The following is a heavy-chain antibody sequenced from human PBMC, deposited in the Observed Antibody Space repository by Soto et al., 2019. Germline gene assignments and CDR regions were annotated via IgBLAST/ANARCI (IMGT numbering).Heavy chain of an antibody. D-gene: IGHD3-9*01. Sequence: TGGSLRLSCAASGFTFSGYWMTWVRQAPGKGLEWVADIKKDGTEKYYVDSLKGRFTISRDNAKKSVYLQMNGLTVEDTAVYRCARGPSYSDYSNDWFFDSWGQGALVTVSS. CDR2: IKKDGTEK. CDR3: ARGPSYSDYSNDWFFDS. V-gene: IGHV3-7*03. J-gene: IGHJ4*02. CDR1: GFTFSGYW.